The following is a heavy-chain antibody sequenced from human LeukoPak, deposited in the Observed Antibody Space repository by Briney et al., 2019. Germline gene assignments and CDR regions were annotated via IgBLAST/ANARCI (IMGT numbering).Heavy chain of an antibody. V-gene: IGHV4-31*03. CDR2: IYYSGST. CDR3: ARDPLDSSGSLAGFDP. J-gene: IGHJ5*02. CDR1: GGSISSGGYY. Sequence: SLTLSLTCTVSGGSISSGGYYWSWIRQHPGKGLEWIGYIYYSGSTYYNPSLKSRVTISVDTSKNQFSLKLSSVTAADTAVYYCARDPLDSSGSLAGFDPWGQGTLVTVSS. D-gene: IGHD3-22*01.